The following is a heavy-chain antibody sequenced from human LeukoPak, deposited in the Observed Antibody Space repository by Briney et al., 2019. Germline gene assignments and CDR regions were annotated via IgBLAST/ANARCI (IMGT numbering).Heavy chain of an antibody. Sequence: SSETLSLTCTVSGYSISSGHYWGWIRQPPGKGLEWIGSSYHSGSTYYNPSLKSRVTISLDTSKNQFSLKLSSVTAADTAVYYCAREYDYGSGSWAYWGQGTLVTVSS. CDR1: GYSISSGHY. D-gene: IGHD3-10*01. CDR3: AREYDYGSGSWAY. CDR2: SYHSGST. J-gene: IGHJ4*02. V-gene: IGHV4-38-2*02.